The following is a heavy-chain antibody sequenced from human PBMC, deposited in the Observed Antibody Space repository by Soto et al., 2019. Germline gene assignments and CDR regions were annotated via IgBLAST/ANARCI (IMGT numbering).Heavy chain of an antibody. J-gene: IGHJ3*02. Sequence: PGWSLRLSCASSVFTFISYSMNWVRQAPGKGLEWVSSISSSSSYIYYADSVKGRFTISRDNAKNSLYLQMNSLRAEDTAVYYCARDRIAAAGYDAFDIWGQGTMVTVSS. CDR1: VFTFISYS. V-gene: IGHV3-21*01. CDR3: ARDRIAAAGYDAFDI. CDR2: ISSSSSYI. D-gene: IGHD6-13*01.